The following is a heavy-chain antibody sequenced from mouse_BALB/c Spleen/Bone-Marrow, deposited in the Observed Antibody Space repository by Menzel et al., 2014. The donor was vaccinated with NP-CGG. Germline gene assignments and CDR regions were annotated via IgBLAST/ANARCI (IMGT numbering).Heavy chain of an antibody. D-gene: IGHD2-10*01. V-gene: IGHV1S81*02. CDR2: INPSNGGT. Sequence: QVQLQQSGAELVKPGASVELSCKASGYTFTSYYLYWVKQRPGQGLEWIGEINPSNGGTNFNERFKSKASLTVDRSSGTAYMQLNSLTSEDSAVYYCTRRSLLSDYYSMDYWGQGTSVTVSS. CDR1: GYTFTSYY. CDR3: TRRSLLSDYYSMDY. J-gene: IGHJ4*01.